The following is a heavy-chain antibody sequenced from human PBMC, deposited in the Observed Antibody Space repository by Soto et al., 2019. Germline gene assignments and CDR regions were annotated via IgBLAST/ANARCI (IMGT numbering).Heavy chain of an antibody. CDR3: ARVTTVTNDAFDI. CDR1: GFTVSSNY. V-gene: IGHV3-53*02. Sequence: EVQLVETGGGLIQPGGSLRLSCAASGFTVSSNYMSWVRQAPGKGLEWVSVIYSGGSTYYADSVKGRFTISRDNSKNTLYLQMNSLRAEDTAVYYCARVTTVTNDAFDIWAQGTMVTVSS. D-gene: IGHD4-17*01. J-gene: IGHJ3*02. CDR2: IYSGGST.